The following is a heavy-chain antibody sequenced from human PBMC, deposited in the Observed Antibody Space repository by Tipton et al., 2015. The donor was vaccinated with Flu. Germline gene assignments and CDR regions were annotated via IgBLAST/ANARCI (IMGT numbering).Heavy chain of an antibody. V-gene: IGHV4-38-2*01. Sequence: TLSLTCSVSGDSIGSDYYWGWIRQPPGKGLEWLGNIHRSGNTYYNSSLKSRVTISLDKSKNQFSLRLVSVTATDTAVYYCARRGYSNYVSEPKNWFDPWGQGILVTVSS. D-gene: IGHD4-11*01. CDR3: ARRGYSNYVSEPKNWFDP. CDR2: IHRSGNT. CDR1: GDSIGSDYY. J-gene: IGHJ5*02.